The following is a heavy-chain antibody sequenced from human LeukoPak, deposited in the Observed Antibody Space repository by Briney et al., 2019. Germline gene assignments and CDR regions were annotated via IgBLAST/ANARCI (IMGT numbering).Heavy chain of an antibody. V-gene: IGHV4-31*11. J-gene: IGHJ3*02. CDR2: IYYSGST. CDR3: ARDPLAQDDAFDI. CDR1: GDSISSGGYS. Sequence: SQTLSLTCAVSGDSISSGGYSWSWIRQHPGKGLEWIGYIYYSGSTYYNPSLKSRVTISVDTSKNQFSLKLSSVTAADTAVYYCARDPLAQDDAFDIWGQGTMVTVSS.